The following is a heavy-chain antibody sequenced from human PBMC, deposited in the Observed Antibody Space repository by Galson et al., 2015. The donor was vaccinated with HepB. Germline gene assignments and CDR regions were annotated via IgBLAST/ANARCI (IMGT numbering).Heavy chain of an antibody. CDR1: GGSVSSGSYY. Sequence: LTCAVSGGSVSSGSYYWSWIRQPPGKGLEWIGYIYYSGSTNYNPSLKSRVTISVDTSKNQFSLKLSSVTAADTAVYYCARDPSITMVRGVISHRPPYYYYYYGMDVWGQGTTVTVSS. D-gene: IGHD3-10*01. CDR3: ARDPSITMVRGVISHRPPYYYYYYGMDV. V-gene: IGHV4-61*01. CDR2: IYYSGST. J-gene: IGHJ6*02.